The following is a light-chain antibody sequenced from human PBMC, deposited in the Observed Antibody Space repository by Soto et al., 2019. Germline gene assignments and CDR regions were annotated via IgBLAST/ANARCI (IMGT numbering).Light chain of an antibody. CDR3: GTWDSSLSVWM. V-gene: IGLV1-51*01. J-gene: IGLJ3*02. CDR1: TSNVGKNY. CDR2: DDR. Sequence: QSMLTQPPSVSAAPGQKVSISCSGSTSNVGKNYVSWYQQLPGTAPKLVIYDDRRRPSGIPDRFSGSKSGTSATLAITGLQTGVEADYHCGTWDSSLSVWMFGAGTKLTVL.